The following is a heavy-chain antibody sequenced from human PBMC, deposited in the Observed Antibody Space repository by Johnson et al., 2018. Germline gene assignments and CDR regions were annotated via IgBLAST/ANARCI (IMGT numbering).Heavy chain of an antibody. V-gene: IGHV1-69*04. CDR3: ARGHSSGCAEYFQH. CDR2: IIPILGIA. CDR1: GGTFSSYT. J-gene: IGHJ1*01. D-gene: IGHD6-19*01. Sequence: QVQLVQSGAEVKKPGSSVKVSCKASGGTFSSYTISWVRQAPGQGLEWMGRIIPILGIANYAQKFQGRVTITAGKSTSTAYMELSSLRSGDSAVYYCARGHSSGCAEYFQHWGQGTLVTVSS.